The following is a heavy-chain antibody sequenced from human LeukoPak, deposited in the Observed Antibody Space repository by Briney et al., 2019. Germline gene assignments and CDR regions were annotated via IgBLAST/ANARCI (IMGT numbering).Heavy chain of an antibody. CDR3: AKGGLASGSYYMAPDY. Sequence: PGGSLRLSCAASGFTFDDYAMHWVRQAPGKGLEWVSGISWNSGTISYADSVKGRFTISRDNAKNSLYLQMNSLRAEDTALYYCAKGGLASGSYYMAPDYWGQGTLVTVSS. V-gene: IGHV3-9*01. CDR2: ISWNSGTI. J-gene: IGHJ4*02. D-gene: IGHD3-10*01. CDR1: GFTFDDYA.